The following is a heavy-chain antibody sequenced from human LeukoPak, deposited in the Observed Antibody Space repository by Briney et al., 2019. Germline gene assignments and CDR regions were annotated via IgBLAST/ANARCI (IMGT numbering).Heavy chain of an antibody. CDR3: AKGSSSSRPYYFDS. J-gene: IGHJ4*02. CDR1: GFTFSSYV. V-gene: IGHV3-23*01. CDR2: VIGSYT. D-gene: IGHD6-13*01. Sequence: GGSLRLSCAASGFTFSSYVMSWVRQAPGAGLEWVSAVIGSYTYYADSVKGRLTISRDNSKNTLFLEMNSLRAGDTAVYYCAKGSSSSRPYYFDSWGLGTLVIVSS.